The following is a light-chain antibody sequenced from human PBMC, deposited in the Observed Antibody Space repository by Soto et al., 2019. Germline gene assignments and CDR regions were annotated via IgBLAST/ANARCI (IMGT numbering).Light chain of an antibody. CDR1: QSLTSSY. Sequence: EIVLTQCTRTLSLSPGERASLSCRSSQSLTSSYLAWYQQKPGQAPRLLIYGASTRATGIPARFSGSGSGTEFTLTISSLQSEDFAVYCCQQYNYLPRTFGQGTMVDI. CDR3: QQYNYLPRT. J-gene: IGKJ1*01. V-gene: IGKV3-15*01. CDR2: GAS.